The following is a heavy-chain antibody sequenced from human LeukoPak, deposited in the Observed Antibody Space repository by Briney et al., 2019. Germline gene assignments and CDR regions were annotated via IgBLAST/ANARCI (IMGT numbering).Heavy chain of an antibody. V-gene: IGHV3-30-3*01. CDR3: ARDSYQDAFDI. D-gene: IGHD2-2*01. CDR2: ISYDGSNK. J-gene: IGHJ3*02. Sequence: GGSLRLSCAATGFTFSSYAMHWVRQAPGKGLEWVAVISYDGSNKYYADSVKGRFTISRDNSKNTLYLQMNSLRAEDTAVYYCARDSYQDAFDIWGQGTMVTVSS. CDR1: GFTFSSYA.